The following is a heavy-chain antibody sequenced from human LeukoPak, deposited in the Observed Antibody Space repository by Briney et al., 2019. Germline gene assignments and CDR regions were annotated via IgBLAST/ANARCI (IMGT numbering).Heavy chain of an antibody. Sequence: PSETLSLTCAVYGGSFSDYYWSWIRQPPGKGLEWIGEINHSGSTNYNPSLKSRVTISVDTSKNQFSLKLSSVTAADTAVYYCARGGFWSGPNDDWGQGTLVTVSS. D-gene: IGHD3-3*01. J-gene: IGHJ4*02. V-gene: IGHV4-34*01. CDR2: INHSGST. CDR1: GGSFSDYY. CDR3: ARGGFWSGPNDD.